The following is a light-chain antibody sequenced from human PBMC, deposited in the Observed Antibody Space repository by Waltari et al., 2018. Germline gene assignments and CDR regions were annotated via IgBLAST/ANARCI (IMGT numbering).Light chain of an antibody. CDR3: QQYYSTPPT. CDR2: WAS. J-gene: IGKJ1*01. V-gene: IGKV4-1*01. Sequence: DIVMTQSPDSLAVSLGERATLNRKSSQSVLYSSNNKNYLAWYQQKPGPPPKLLIYWASTRESGVPGRFSGSGSGTDFTLTISSLQAEDVAVSYCQQYYSTPPTFGQGTKVEIK. CDR1: QSVLYSSNNKNY.